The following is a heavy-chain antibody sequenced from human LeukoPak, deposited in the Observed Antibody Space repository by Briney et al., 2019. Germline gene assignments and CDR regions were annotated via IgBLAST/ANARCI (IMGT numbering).Heavy chain of an antibody. V-gene: IGHV3-23*05. CDR1: GFTFSTYA. J-gene: IGHJ4*02. D-gene: IGHD4-17*01. CDR3: AKAMYGDFGGVDY. CDR2: IFNSGTST. Sequence: GGSLRLSCAASGFTFSTYAMTWVRQAPGKGLEWVSVIFNSGTSTYYADSVKGRFTISRDNSKNTLHLQMSSLRAEDTAVYYCAKAMYGDFGGVDYWGQGTLVTVSS.